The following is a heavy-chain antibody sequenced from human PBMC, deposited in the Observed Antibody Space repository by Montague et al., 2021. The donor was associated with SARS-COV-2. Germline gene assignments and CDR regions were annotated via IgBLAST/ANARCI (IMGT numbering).Heavy chain of an antibody. D-gene: IGHD5-12*01. V-gene: IGHV4-39*01. CDR1: GGSISSSSYY. CDR3: ARGYSGDDDPTGFDP. CDR2: IYYSGST. Sequence: SETLSLTCTVSGGSISSSSYYWGWIRQPPGKGLEWIGSIYYSGSTYYNPSLKSRVTISVDTSKNQFSLKLSSVTAADTAVYYCARGYSGDDDPTGFDPWGQGTLVTVSS. J-gene: IGHJ5*02.